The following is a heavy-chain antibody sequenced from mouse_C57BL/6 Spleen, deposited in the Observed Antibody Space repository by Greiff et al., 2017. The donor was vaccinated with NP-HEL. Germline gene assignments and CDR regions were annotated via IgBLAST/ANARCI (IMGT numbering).Heavy chain of an antibody. Sequence: EVKLVESGGGLVKPGGSLKLSCAASGFTFSDYGMHWVRQAPEKGLEWVAYISSGSSTIYYADTVKGRFTISRDNAKNTLFLQMTSLRSEDTAMYYCARHPYGGAMDYWGQGTSATVSS. V-gene: IGHV5-17*01. CDR3: ARHPYGGAMDY. D-gene: IGHD1-1*01. CDR2: ISSGSSTI. CDR1: GFTFSDYG. J-gene: IGHJ4*01.